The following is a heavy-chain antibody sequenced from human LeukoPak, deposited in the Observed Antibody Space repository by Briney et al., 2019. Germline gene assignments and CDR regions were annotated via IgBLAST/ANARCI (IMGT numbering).Heavy chain of an antibody. CDR3: ARDPGTATRGFHMDV. CDR2: IWSDGRIE. D-gene: IGHD6-13*01. J-gene: IGHJ6*03. CDR1: GFTFSNYD. Sequence: GGSLRLSCAASGFTFSNYDMHWVRRAPGKGLEWLSLIWSDGRIEQYAASVKGRITISRDNSKNTVYLQMNSLRGEDTAVYYCARDPGTATRGFHMDVWGKGTRITVSS. V-gene: IGHV3-33*01.